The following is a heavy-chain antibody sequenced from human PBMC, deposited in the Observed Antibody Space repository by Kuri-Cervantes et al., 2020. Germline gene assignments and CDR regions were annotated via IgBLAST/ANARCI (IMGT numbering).Heavy chain of an antibody. CDR3: ARWGNFDNLYYFAS. J-gene: IGHJ4*02. CDR1: GFTFSSYA. V-gene: IGHV3-23*01. CDR2: ISGSGVST. D-gene: IGHD3-16*01. Sequence: GGSLRLSCAASGFTFSSYAMSWVRQAPGKGLQWVSGISGSGVSTYYADSVKGRFTISRDNSKNTLYLQMNSLRAEDTAVYYCARWGNFDNLYYFASWGQGTLVTVSS.